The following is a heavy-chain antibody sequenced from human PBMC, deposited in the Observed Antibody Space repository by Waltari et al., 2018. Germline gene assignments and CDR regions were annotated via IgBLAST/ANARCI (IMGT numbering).Heavy chain of an antibody. Sequence: EVQLVESGGGLVQPGWSLRLSCAASGFTFRSYWMRWVRQAPGKGLEWVANIKQDGSEKYYVDSVKGRFTISRDNAKNSLYLQMNSLRAEDTAVYYCARGQLVGDYWGQGTLVTVSS. V-gene: IGHV3-7*01. CDR2: IKQDGSEK. D-gene: IGHD6-13*01. CDR3: ARGQLVGDY. CDR1: GFTFRSYW. J-gene: IGHJ4*02.